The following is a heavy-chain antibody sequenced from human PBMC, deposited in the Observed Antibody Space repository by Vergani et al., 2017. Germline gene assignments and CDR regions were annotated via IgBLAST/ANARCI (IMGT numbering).Heavy chain of an antibody. CDR3: ASGSYDFLTGYYIHSPFDY. J-gene: IGHJ4*02. CDR2: IYYSGST. CDR1: GGSISSSNYY. D-gene: IGHD3-9*01. V-gene: IGHV4-39*01. Sequence: QLQLQESGPGLVKPSETLSLTCTVSGGSISSSNYYWGWIRQPPGKGLEWIGNIYYSGSTYYNPSLKSRVTISVDTSKNQFSLKLSSVTAADTAVYFCASGSYDFLTGYYIHSPFDYWGQGTLVTVSS.